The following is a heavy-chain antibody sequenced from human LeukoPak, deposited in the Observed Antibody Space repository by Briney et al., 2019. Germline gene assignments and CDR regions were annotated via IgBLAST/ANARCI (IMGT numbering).Heavy chain of an antibody. CDR3: ARVGSGTSHDY. D-gene: IGHD3-10*01. Sequence: KPSETLSLTCTVSGGSITSYYWSWIRQPPGKGLEWIGCIYYSGSTNYKPSLKSRVTILVDTSRNQFSLKLTSVTAADTAVYYCARVGSGTSHDYWGQGTLVTVSS. J-gene: IGHJ4*02. CDR2: IYYSGST. V-gene: IGHV4-59*01. CDR1: GGSITSYY.